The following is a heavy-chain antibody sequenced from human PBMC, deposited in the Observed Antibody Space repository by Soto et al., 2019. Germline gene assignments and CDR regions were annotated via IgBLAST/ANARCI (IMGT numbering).Heavy chain of an antibody. CDR1: GYTLSELF. V-gene: IGHV1-24*01. J-gene: IGHJ6*02. Sequence: GASVKVSCKVSGYTLSELFIHWVRQAPGKGLEWMGGFDPEDGETIYAQKFQGRITMTEDTSTDTAYMELRSLRSEDTAVYFCTRLHATYQTYSYYGLDVWG. CDR3: TRLHATYQTYSYYGLDV. CDR2: FDPEDGET. D-gene: IGHD2-2*01.